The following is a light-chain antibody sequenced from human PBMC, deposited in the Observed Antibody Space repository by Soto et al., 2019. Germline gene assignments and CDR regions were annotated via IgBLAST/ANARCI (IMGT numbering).Light chain of an antibody. CDR2: KAS. CDR3: QQYNSYPLT. V-gene: IGKV1-5*03. Sequence: DIQMTQSPSTLSASVGDRVTITCRASQSISSWLAWYQQKPGKAPKLLIYKASSLESGVPSRFSGGGSGTEFTHTISSLQPDDFATYYCQQYNSYPLTFGGGTKVDIK. CDR1: QSISSW. J-gene: IGKJ4*01.